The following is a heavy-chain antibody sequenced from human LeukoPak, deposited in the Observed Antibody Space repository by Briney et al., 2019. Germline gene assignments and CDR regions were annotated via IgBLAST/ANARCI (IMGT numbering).Heavy chain of an antibody. J-gene: IGHJ4*02. V-gene: IGHV3-30*02. Sequence: GGSLRLSCVASGIPFSGYGMHWVRQASGKGLEWVAFVRYDGNKSHYIDAVKGRFTISRDNSKNTVYLQMNSLRREDTGVYYCAILIKKPISWGQGTMVTVSS. CDR1: GIPFSGYG. CDR2: VRYDGNKS. CDR3: AILIKKPIS. D-gene: IGHD2-21*01.